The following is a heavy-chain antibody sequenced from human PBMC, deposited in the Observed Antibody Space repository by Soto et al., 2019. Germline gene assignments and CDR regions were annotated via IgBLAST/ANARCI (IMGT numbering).Heavy chain of an antibody. D-gene: IGHD6-19*01. CDR2: IYGRGGT. CDR3: TRSGGMYALHS. V-gene: IGHV4-4*02. J-gene: IGHJ4*02. CDR1: GDSISTSNY. Sequence: QVQLHESGPGLVKPSGTLSLTCAVSGDSISTSNYWSWVRQPPGKGLEWIGEIYGRGGTTYNPSLKNRVTISVDKSKNHFSLNLNSVTAADTAVYYCTRSGGMYALHSWGQGTLVIVSS.